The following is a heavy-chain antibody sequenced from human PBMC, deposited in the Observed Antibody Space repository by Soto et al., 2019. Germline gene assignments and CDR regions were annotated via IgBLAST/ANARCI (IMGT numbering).Heavy chain of an antibody. CDR2: ISGSGGST. CDR1: GFTFSSYA. J-gene: IGHJ4*02. D-gene: IGHD2-15*01. CDR3: AKNQGYCSGGSCYATQGY. V-gene: IGHV3-23*01. Sequence: HPGGSLRLSCAASGFTFSSYAMSWVRQAPGKGLEWVSAISGSGGSTYYADSVKGRFTISRDNSKNTLYLQMNSLRAEDTAVYYCAKNQGYCSGGSCYATQGYWGQGTLVTVSS.